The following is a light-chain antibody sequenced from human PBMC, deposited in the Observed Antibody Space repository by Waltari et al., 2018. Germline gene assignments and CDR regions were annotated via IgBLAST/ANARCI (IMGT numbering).Light chain of an antibody. CDR2: LSF. CDR1: QSLLHSDGYNY. CDR3: MQALHTPPT. J-gene: IGKJ1*01. V-gene: IGKV2-28*01. Sequence: EIVMTQSPLSLPVTPGGPASISCRSSQSLLHSDGYNYLNWYLQKPGQSPQLLIYLSFIRASGVPDRFTGSGAGTDVTLKISRVEAEDVGFYYCMQALHTPPTFGQGTRAEIK.